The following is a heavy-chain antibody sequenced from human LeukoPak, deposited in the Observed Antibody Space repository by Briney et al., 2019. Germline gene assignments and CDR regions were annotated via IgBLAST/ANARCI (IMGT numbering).Heavy chain of an antibody. CDR3: ARVGDSSGYYGHYYYYYGMDV. CDR1: GFTFTSYS. D-gene: IGHD3-22*01. J-gene: IGHJ6*02. CDR2: ISGGGGST. Sequence: SGGSLRLSCAASGFTFTSYSMNWVRQAPGKGLEWVSTISGGGGSTYYADSVKGRFTISRDNAKNTLYLQMNSLRAEDTAVYYCARVGDSSGYYGHYYYYYGMDVWGQGTTVTVSS. V-gene: IGHV3-23*01.